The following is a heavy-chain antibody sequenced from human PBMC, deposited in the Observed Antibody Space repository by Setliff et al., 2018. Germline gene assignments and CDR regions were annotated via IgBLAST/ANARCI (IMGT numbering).Heavy chain of an antibody. CDR2: IYHNGNS. CDR1: GYSISSGYN. Sequence: PSETLSLTCAVSGYSISSGYNWGWIRQPPGKGLEWIGSIYHNGNSYYNPSLKSRVTISVDTSKNQLSLKLNSVTAADTAVYYCARGKGTWVLLRWFDPWGQGTLVTAPQ. D-gene: IGHD3-10*01. CDR3: ARGKGTWVLLRWFDP. J-gene: IGHJ5*02. V-gene: IGHV4-38-2*01.